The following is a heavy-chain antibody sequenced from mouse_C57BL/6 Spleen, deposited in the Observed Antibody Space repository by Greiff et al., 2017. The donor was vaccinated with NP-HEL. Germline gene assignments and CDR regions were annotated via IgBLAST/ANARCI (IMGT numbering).Heavy chain of an antibody. J-gene: IGHJ2*01. Sequence: VQLQQPGTELVKPGASVKLSCKASGYTFTSYWMHWVKRRPGQGLEWIGNITPSNGGTNYNEKFKSKATLTVDKYSSTAYMQLSSLTSEDSAVYYFAREEDYYGSSYYFDYWGQGTTLTVSS. CDR3: AREEDYYGSSYYFDY. D-gene: IGHD1-1*01. CDR1: GYTFTSYW. V-gene: IGHV1-53*01. CDR2: ITPSNGGT.